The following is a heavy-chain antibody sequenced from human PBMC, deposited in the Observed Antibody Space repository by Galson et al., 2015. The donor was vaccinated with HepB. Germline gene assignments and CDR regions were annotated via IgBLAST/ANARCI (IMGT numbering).Heavy chain of an antibody. D-gene: IGHD2-15*01. CDR2: IDPSDSYT. V-gene: IGHV5-10-1*01. CDR3: ARTPWGGYCCSGGGYPDY. CDR1: GYSFTTYW. J-gene: IGHJ4*02. Sequence: QSGAEVKKPGESLRISCKVSGYSFTTYWITWVRQMPGKGLEWMGTIDPSDSYTKYSPSFQGHVTISADKSVSTAYLQWSSLKASDTAMYYCARTPWGGYCCSGGGYPDYWGQGTLVTVSS.